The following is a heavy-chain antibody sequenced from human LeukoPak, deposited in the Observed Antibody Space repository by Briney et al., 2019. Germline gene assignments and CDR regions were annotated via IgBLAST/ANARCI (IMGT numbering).Heavy chain of an antibody. D-gene: IGHD3-22*01. CDR1: GFTFSSYS. V-gene: IGHV3-21*01. CDR2: ISSSSSYI. Sequence: GGSLRLSCAASGFTFSSYSMNWVRQAPGKGLEWVSSISSSSSYIYYADSVKGRFTISRDNAKNSLYLQMNSLRAEDTAVYYCARAVGASSGYPDFDYWGQGTLVTVSS. J-gene: IGHJ4*02. CDR3: ARAVGASSGYPDFDY.